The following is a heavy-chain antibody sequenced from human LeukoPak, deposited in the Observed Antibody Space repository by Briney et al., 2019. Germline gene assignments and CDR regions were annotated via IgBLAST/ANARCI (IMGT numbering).Heavy chain of an antibody. CDR1: TLGTEG. Sequence: TLGTEGRTWCPQSPGKRLNWSSAISGYGYSKYYADSVEGRFTISRDNSKSTLYVQMNSMRDEDTDVYYCAKPFSRSWYYFDYWGQGTLVTVSS. CDR2: ISGYGYSK. CDR3: AKPFSRSWYYFDY. J-gene: IGHJ4*02. D-gene: IGHD6-13*01. V-gene: IGHV3-23*01.